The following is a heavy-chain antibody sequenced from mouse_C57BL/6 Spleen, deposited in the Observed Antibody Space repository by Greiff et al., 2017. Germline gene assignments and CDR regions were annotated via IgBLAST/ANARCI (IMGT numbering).Heavy chain of an antibody. J-gene: IGHJ3*01. Sequence: QVQLQQSGAELVRPGASVTLSCKASGYTFTDYEMHWVKQTPVHGLEWIGAIGPGTGGTAYNQKFKGKAILTADKSSSTAYMELRSLTSEDSAVYYCTRGWLLQAWFAYWGQGTLVTVSA. V-gene: IGHV1-15*01. CDR2: IGPGTGGT. D-gene: IGHD2-3*01. CDR1: GYTFTDYE. CDR3: TRGWLLQAWFAY.